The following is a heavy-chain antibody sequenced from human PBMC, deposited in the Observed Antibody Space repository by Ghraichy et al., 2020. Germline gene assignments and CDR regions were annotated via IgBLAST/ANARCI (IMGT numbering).Heavy chain of an antibody. V-gene: IGHV4-34*01. CDR3: GRGTYDFWSGYYLNWFDP. D-gene: IGHD3-3*01. J-gene: IGHJ5*02. CDR1: GVSFSGYY. Sequence: SETLSLTCAVYGVSFSGYYLSWIRQPPGKGLEWIGEINHSGSTNYNPSLKSRVTISVDTSKNQFSLKLSSVTAADTAVYYCGRGTYDFWSGYYLNWFDPWGQGTLVTVSS. CDR2: INHSGST.